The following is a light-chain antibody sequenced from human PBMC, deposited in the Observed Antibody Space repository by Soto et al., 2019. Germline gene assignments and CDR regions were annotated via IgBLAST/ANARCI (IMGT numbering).Light chain of an antibody. Sequence: QSVLTQPPSASGNPGQRVIISCSGSSSNIGTNYVYWYQQLPGTAPKLLIYRTNQRPSGVPERFSASKSGTSASLAIGGLRSEDGADYYCAAWDDRLSGRVFGTGTKLTVL. J-gene: IGLJ1*01. V-gene: IGLV1-47*01. CDR3: AAWDDRLSGRV. CDR2: RTN. CDR1: SSNIGTNY.